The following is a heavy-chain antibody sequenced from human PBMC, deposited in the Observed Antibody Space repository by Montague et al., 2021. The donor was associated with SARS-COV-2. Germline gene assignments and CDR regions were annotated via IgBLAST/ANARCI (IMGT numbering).Heavy chain of an antibody. V-gene: IGHV2-70*01. Sequence: PALGKPTQTLTLTCTFSGFSLSTSGMCVSWIRQPPGKALEWLALIDWDDDKYYSTSLKTRLTISKDTSKNQVVLTMTNMVPVDTATYYCATTIYDYVWGTRVEFDYWGQGTLVTVSS. CDR3: ATTIYDYVWGTRVEFDY. D-gene: IGHD3-16*01. CDR2: IDWDDDK. J-gene: IGHJ4*02. CDR1: GFSLSTSGMC.